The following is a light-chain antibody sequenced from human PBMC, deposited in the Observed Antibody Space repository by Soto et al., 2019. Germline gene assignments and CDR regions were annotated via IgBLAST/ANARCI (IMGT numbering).Light chain of an antibody. CDR2: DAS. V-gene: IGKV3-11*01. CDR1: TSITTY. J-gene: IGKJ1*01. CDR3: QQRSSWWT. Sequence: ETVLTQSPATLSLSPGDRATLSCRDSTSITTYLAWYQQKTGQAPKLLFYDASNRATGIPARFSASGSGTDFTLTISSLEPEDSAVYYCQQRSSWWTFGQGTKVEIK.